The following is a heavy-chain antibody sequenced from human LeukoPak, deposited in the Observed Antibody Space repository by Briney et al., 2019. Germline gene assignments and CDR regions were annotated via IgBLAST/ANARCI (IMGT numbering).Heavy chain of an antibody. V-gene: IGHV1-2*02. CDR1: GYTFTGYY. CDR2: INPNSGGT. Sequence: ASVKVSCKASGYTFTGYYMHWVRQAPGQGLEWMGWINPNSGGTNYAQKFQGRVTMTRDTSISTAYMELSRLRSDDTAVYYCARKVANTYGYFDSWGQGTLVTVSS. D-gene: IGHD5-18*01. CDR3: ARKVANTYGYFDS. J-gene: IGHJ4*02.